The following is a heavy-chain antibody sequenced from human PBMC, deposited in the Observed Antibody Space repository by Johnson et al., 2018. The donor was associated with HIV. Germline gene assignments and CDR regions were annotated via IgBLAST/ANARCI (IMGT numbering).Heavy chain of an antibody. CDR2: IYSGGST. CDR3: TKMGALGAFDI. J-gene: IGHJ3*02. CDR1: GFTVSSNY. D-gene: IGHD3-16*01. Sequence: VQLVESGGGLLQPGGSLRLSCAASGFTVSSNYMSWVRQAPGKGLEWVSVIYSGGSTYYADSVKGRFTISRDNSKNTLSLQMNSLRAEDTAVYYCTKMGALGAFDIWGQGTMVTVSS. V-gene: IGHV3-66*03.